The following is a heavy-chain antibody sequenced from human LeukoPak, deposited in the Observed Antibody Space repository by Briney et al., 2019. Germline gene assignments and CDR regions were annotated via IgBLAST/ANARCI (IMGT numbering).Heavy chain of an antibody. D-gene: IGHD3-3*01. CDR3: AKALVSTPKSEFDY. CDR1: GFTFSSYG. J-gene: IGHJ4*02. CDR2: IRYDGSNK. V-gene: IGHV3-30*02. Sequence: GGSLRLSCAASGFTFSSYGTHWVRQAPGKGLEWVAFIRYDGSNKYYADSVKGRFTISRDNSKNTLYLQMNSLRAEDTAVYYCAKALVSTPKSEFDYWGQGTLVTVSS.